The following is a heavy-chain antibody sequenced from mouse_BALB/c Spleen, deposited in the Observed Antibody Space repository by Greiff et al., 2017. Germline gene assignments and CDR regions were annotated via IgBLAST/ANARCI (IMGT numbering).Heavy chain of an antibody. CDR1: GFNIKDTY. V-gene: IGHV14-3*02. CDR3: ARADGSPWLAY. J-gene: IGHJ3*01. CDR2: IDPANGNT. Sequence: VQLQQSGAELVKPGASVKLSCPASGFNIKDTYMHWVKQRPEQGLEWIGRIDPANGNTKYDPKFQGKATITADTSSNTADLQRSSLTSEDTAVDDGARADGSPWLAYWGQGTLVTVAA. D-gene: IGHD1-1*01.